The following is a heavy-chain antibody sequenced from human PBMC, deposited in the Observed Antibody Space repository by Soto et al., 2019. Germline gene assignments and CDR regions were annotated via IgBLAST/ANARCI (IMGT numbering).Heavy chain of an antibody. Sequence: ASVKVSCKAAGDTLTSYGMHWVRQAPGQGLEWMGIINPSGGSTSYAQKFQGRVTMTRDTSTSTVYMELSSLRSEDTAVYYCAIDKITISSNGMDVSGKGPTVSV. CDR3: AIDKITISSNGMDV. J-gene: IGHJ6*04. CDR1: GDTLTSYG. D-gene: IGHD3-3*01. V-gene: IGHV1-46*01. CDR2: INPSGGST.